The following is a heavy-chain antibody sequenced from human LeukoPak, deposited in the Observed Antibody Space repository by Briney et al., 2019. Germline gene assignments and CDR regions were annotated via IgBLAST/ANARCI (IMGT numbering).Heavy chain of an antibody. D-gene: IGHD5-18*01. Sequence: PGGSLRLSCAASGFTFSSYGMSWVRQAPGKGLEWVSAISGSGGSTYYADSVKGRFTISRDNSKNTLYLQMNSLRAEDTAVYYCAKGPGYSYGRGYWGQGTLVTVSS. CDR1: GFTFSSYG. V-gene: IGHV3-23*01. J-gene: IGHJ4*02. CDR3: AKGPGYSYGRGY. CDR2: ISGSGGST.